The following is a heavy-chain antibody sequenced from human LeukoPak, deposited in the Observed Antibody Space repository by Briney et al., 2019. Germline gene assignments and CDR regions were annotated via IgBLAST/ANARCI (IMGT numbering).Heavy chain of an antibody. Sequence: ASVKVSCKASGGTFSSYAISWVRQAPGQGLEWMGRIISILGIANYAQKFQGRVTITADKSTSTAYMELSSLRSEDTAVYYCACEVQSSGAFDIWGQGTMVTVSS. D-gene: IGHD1-1*01. CDR1: GGTFSSYA. J-gene: IGHJ3*02. V-gene: IGHV1-69*04. CDR2: IISILGIA. CDR3: ACEVQSSGAFDI.